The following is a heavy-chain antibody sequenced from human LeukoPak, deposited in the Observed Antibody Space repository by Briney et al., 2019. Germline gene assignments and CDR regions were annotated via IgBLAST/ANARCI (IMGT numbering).Heavy chain of an antibody. V-gene: IGHV4-59*01. D-gene: IGHD4-17*01. CDR1: GDSISSYY. J-gene: IGHJ4*02. Sequence: SETLSLTCTVSGDSISSYYWSWIRQPPGKGLEWIGYIYYTGGTSYNPSLKSRVTISVDTSKNQFSLKLNSVTAADTAVYYCARHLSDGDYPFDHWGQGTLVTVSS. CDR3: ARHLSDGDYPFDH. CDR2: IYYTGGT.